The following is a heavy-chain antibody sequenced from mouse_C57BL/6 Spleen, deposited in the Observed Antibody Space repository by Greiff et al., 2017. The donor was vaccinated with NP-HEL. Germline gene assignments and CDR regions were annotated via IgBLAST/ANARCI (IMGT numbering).Heavy chain of an antibody. D-gene: IGHD1-1*01. CDR1: GFTFSSYA. V-gene: IGHV5-4*01. J-gene: IGHJ2*01. Sequence: EVQLVESGGGLVKPGGSLKLSCAASGFTFSSYAMSWVRQTPEKRLEWVATISDGGSYTYYPDNVKGRFTISRDNAKNNLYLQMSHLKSEDTAMYYCARDRTVVANFDYWGQGTTLTVSS. CDR3: ARDRTVVANFDY. CDR2: ISDGGSYT.